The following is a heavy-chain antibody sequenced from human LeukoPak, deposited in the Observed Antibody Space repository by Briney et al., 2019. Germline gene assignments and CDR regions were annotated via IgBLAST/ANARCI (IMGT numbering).Heavy chain of an antibody. CDR3: AKDLNPREAGATIDY. J-gene: IGHJ4*02. V-gene: IGHV3-30*02. CDR1: GFTFSSYG. D-gene: IGHD1-26*01. CDR2: IWHDGSNK. Sequence: GGSLRLSCAASGFTFSSYGMHWVRQAPGKGLEWVTVIWHDGSNKYYADSVKGRFTISRDNSKNTLYLQMNSLRAEDTAVYHCAKDLNPREAGATIDYWGQGTLVTVSS.